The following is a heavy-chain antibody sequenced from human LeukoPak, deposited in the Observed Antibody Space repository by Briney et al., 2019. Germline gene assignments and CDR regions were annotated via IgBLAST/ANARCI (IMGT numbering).Heavy chain of an antibody. J-gene: IGHJ3*02. CDR3: ARSKFSGWYGSGPRTYAFDI. V-gene: IGHV4-34*01. D-gene: IGHD6-19*01. Sequence: KPSETLSLTCAVYGGSFSGYYWSWIRQPPGKGLEWIGEINHSGSTNYNPSLKCRVTISVDTSKNQFSLKLSSVTAADTAVYYCARSKFSGWYGSGPRTYAFDIWGQGTMVTVSS. CDR2: INHSGST. CDR1: GGSFSGYY.